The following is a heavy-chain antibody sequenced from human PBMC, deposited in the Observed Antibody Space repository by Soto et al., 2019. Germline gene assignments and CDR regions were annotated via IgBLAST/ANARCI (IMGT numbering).Heavy chain of an antibody. J-gene: IGHJ4*02. CDR3: ARLQYYFDY. V-gene: IGHV4-59*08. CDR2: VYSSGSA. Sequence: PSETLSITCIVSGDSINSYYWNWIRQPPGRGLEWIGYVYSSGSAIYNPSLKSRVTLSVDTSKNQFALNLRSVTAADTAVYYCARLQYYFDYWGQGTLVTVSS. CDR1: GDSINSYY.